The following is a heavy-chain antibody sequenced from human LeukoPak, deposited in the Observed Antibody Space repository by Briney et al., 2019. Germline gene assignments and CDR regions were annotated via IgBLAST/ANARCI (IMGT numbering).Heavy chain of an antibody. CDR2: IYYSGIT. D-gene: IGHD2-15*01. CDR3: AREVYCGGGSCYSGYFKH. J-gene: IGHJ1*01. V-gene: IGHV4-59*01. Sequence: SETLSLTCTVSGGSISSYYWSWIRQPPGKGLEWIGYIYYSGITDYNPSLRSRVTISVDTSKNQFSLKLSSVTATDKAVYYCAREVYCGGGSCYSGYFKHWVQGTLVTVSS. CDR1: GGSISSYY.